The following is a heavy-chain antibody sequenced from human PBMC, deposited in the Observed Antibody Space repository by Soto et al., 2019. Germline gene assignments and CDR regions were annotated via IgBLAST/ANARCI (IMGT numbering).Heavy chain of an antibody. D-gene: IGHD2-21*01. Sequence: EVQLVESGGGVLRPGGSLRLSCAASGFIFDAYGMSWARQAPGKGLEWVSGVNWNGGSTGYADSVKGRFTISRDNAKNFLFLQMNSLRVEDTAFYYCVRGARLNFDYCGQGTLVTVSS. CDR1: GFIFDAYG. CDR2: VNWNGGST. J-gene: IGHJ4*02. V-gene: IGHV3-20*04. CDR3: VRGARLNFDY.